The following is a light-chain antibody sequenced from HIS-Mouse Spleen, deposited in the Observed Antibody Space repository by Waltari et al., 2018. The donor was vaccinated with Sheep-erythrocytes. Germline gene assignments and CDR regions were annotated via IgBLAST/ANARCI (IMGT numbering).Light chain of an antibody. J-gene: IGLJ1*01. CDR1: SSNIRSNT. V-gene: IGLV1-44*01. CDR3: AAWDDSLNGYV. Sequence: QSVLTQPPSASGTPGQRVTISCSGSSSNIRSNTVIWYQQPPGTAPKLLIYSNNQRPSGVPDRFSGSKSGTSASLAISGLQSEDEADYYCAAWDDSLNGYVFGTGTKVTVL. CDR2: SNN.